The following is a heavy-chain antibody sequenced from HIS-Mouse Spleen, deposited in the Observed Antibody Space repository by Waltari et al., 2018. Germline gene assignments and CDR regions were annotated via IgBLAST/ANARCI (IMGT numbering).Heavy chain of an antibody. V-gene: IGHV3-30-3*01. D-gene: IGHD1-26*01. CDR1: GFTSSSYA. CDR2: ISYDGSNK. Sequence: QVQLVESGGGVVQPGRSLRLSCAASGFTSSSYAMHWVRQAPGKGLEWVAVISYDGSNKYYADSVKGRFTISRDNSKNTLYLQMNSLRAEDTAVYYCASPLRKWELRLADAFDIWGQGTMVTVSS. J-gene: IGHJ3*02. CDR3: ASPLRKWELRLADAFDI.